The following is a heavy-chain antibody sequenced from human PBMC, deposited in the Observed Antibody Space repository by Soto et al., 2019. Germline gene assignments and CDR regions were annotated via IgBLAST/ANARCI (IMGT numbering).Heavy chain of an antibody. D-gene: IGHD6-13*01. V-gene: IGHV4-59*08. CDR3: ARAKAPLYSSSWYWFDP. CDR2: IYYSGST. CDR1: GGSLSSYY. Sequence: SETLSLTCPVSGGSLSSYYWSWIRQPPGKGLEWIGYIYYSGSTNYNPSLKSRVTISVDTSKNQFSLKLSSVTAADTAVYYCARAKAPLYSSSWYWFDPWGQGTLVTVSS. J-gene: IGHJ5*02.